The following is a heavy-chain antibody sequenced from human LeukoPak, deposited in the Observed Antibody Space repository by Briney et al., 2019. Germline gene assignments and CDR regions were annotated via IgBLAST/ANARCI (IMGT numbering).Heavy chain of an antibody. V-gene: IGHV3-48*03. CDR1: GFTFSTYE. CDR2: LSSSGTTI. J-gene: IGHJ1*01. D-gene: IGHD2-15*01. CDR3: ARPACSAGSCYGNFQH. Sequence: GGSLRLSCAASGFTFSTYEMNWVRQAPGKGLEWVLYLSSSGTTIYYAASVKGRFTISRDNAKNSPYLQINSLRAEDTAVYYCARPACSAGSCYGNFQHWGQGTVVTVSS.